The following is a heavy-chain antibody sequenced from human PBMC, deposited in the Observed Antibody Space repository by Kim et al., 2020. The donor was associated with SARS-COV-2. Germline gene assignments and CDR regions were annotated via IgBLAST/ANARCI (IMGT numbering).Heavy chain of an antibody. Sequence: ASVKVSCKASGYTVTSYGISWVRQAPGQGLEWMGWISAYNGNTNYAQKLQGRVTMTTDTSTSTAYMELRSLRSDDTAVYYCARDPPDSSCYYYYYYGMDGWGQGTTVTVAS. V-gene: IGHV1-18*01. CDR2: ISAYNGNT. CDR1: GYTVTSYG. CDR3: ARDPPDSSCYYYYYYGMDG. D-gene: IGHD3-22*01. J-gene: IGHJ6*02.